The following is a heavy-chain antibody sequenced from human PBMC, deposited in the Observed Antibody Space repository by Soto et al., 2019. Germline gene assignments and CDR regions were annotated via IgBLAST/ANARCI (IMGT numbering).Heavy chain of an antibody. CDR1: GFTFINYA. D-gene: IGHD2-2*01. CDR2: ISGGGDRT. J-gene: IGHJ2*01. Sequence: ESGGGLVQPGGSLRLSCVGSGFTFINYAMNWVRQTPGKGLEWVSTISGGGDRTFDADTVKGRFTISRDNSKNTVNLQMNSLRADDTAFYYCARKVLGSTSRPDWWYFDLWGRGTLVTVSS. V-gene: IGHV3-23*01. CDR3: ARKVLGSTSRPDWWYFDL.